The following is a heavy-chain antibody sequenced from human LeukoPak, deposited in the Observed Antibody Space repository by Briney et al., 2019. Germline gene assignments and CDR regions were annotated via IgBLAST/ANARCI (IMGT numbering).Heavy chain of an antibody. D-gene: IGHD6-13*01. CDR2: IRYDGSEK. Sequence: GGSLRLSCGAPRFTFISHAMHWVRQPPGKGLEWVAFIRYDGSEKYYTDSVKGRFTISRDNSKDTLYLQMNSLRPEDTALYYCAKAYSSSRENFMDVWGKGTTVTVSS. J-gene: IGHJ6*03. CDR3: AKAYSSSRENFMDV. CDR1: RFTFISHA. V-gene: IGHV3-30*02.